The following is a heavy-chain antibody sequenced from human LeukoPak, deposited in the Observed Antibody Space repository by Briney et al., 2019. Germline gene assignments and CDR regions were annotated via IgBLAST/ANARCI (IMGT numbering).Heavy chain of an antibody. CDR2: MNPNSGNT. CDR1: GYTFTNYD. V-gene: IGHV1-8*01. CDR3: AKDLYPHAAAGMVFDY. J-gene: IGHJ4*02. Sequence: ASVKVSCKASGYTFTNYDINWVRQATGQGLEWMGWMNPNSGNTGYAQKFQGRVTMTRNTSISTAYMELNSLRAEDTALYYCAKDLYPHAAAGMVFDYWGQGTLVTVSS. D-gene: IGHD6-13*01.